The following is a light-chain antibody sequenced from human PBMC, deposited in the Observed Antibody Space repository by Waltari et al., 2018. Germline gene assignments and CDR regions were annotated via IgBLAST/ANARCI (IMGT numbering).Light chain of an antibody. CDR3: HVWDSNTGV. V-gene: IGLV3-1*01. CDR1: NLDNKY. CDR2: EDY. Sequence: SYELPQTPSVSVSPGQTATISCSGVNLDNKYVSWYQQKAGQSPVRVIYEDYKRPSGIPEGFSGSSSGNTATLTISENQAVDEADYYCHVWDSNTGVFGGGTKLTVL. J-gene: IGLJ3*02.